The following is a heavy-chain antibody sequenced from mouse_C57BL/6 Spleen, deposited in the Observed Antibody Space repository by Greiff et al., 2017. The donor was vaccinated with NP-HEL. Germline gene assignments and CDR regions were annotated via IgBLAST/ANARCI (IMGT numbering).Heavy chain of an antibody. CDR1: GYTFTDYY. CDR2: IYPGSGNT. D-gene: IGHD1-1*01. CDR3: ARDYGREYFDV. Sequence: QVQLQQSGAELVRPGASVKLSCKASGYTFTDYYINWVKQRPGQGLEWIARIYPGSGNTYYNEKFKGKATLTAEKSSSTAYMQLSSLTSEDSAVYFCARDYGREYFDVWGTGTTVTVSS. V-gene: IGHV1-76*01. J-gene: IGHJ1*03.